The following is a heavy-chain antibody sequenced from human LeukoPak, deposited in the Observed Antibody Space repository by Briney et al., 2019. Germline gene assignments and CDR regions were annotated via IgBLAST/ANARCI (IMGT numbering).Heavy chain of an antibody. CDR3: ARAKGICSGGSCYLLLSYGID. J-gene: IGHJ1*01. V-gene: IGHV1-2*02. Sequence: ASVKVSCKASGYTFTGYYMHWVRQAPGQGLEWMGWISPNSGGTNYAQKFQGRVTMTRDTSISTAYMELSRLRSDDTAVYYCARAKGICSGGSCYLLLSYGIDRGQGTLVTVSS. D-gene: IGHD2-15*01. CDR1: GYTFTGYY. CDR2: ISPNSGGT.